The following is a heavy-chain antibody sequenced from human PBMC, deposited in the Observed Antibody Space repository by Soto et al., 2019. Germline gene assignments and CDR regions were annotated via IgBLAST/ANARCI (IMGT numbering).Heavy chain of an antibody. V-gene: IGHV3-73*01. CDR1: GFTFSGSA. CDR2: IRSKANSYAT. CDR3: TRSYVIFGVDNPLEYYYYGMDV. D-gene: IGHD3-3*01. Sequence: GGSLRLSCAASGFTFSGSAMHWVRQASGKGLEWVGRIRSKANSYATAYAASVKGRFTISRDDSKNTAYLQMNSLKTEDTAVYYCTRSYVIFGVDNPLEYYYYGMDVWGQGTTVTVSS. J-gene: IGHJ6*02.